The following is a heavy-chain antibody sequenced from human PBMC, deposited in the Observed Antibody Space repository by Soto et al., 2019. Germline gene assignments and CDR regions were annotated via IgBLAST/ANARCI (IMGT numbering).Heavy chain of an antibody. CDR1: GFTFRSYV. V-gene: IGHV3-30*19. Sequence: QVQLVESGGGVVQPGTSLRVSCVGSGFTFRSYVIHWVRQAPGKGLEWVALTSYDGSDKYYDDSVRDRFTISRDNSRNTVDLQMDSLRLEDTALYYCARWGTTGGLDVWGQGTLVSVSS. J-gene: IGHJ1*01. CDR3: ARWGTTGGLDV. CDR2: TSYDGSDK. D-gene: IGHD3-16*01.